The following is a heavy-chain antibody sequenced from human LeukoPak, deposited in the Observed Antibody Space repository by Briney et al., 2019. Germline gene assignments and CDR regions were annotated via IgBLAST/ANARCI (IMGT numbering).Heavy chain of an antibody. Sequence: PGGSLRLSCAVSGFTFSTYGMNWVRQAPGRGLEWVSYISSSSSTIYFADSVKGRFTISRDNAKNSLYLQMNSLRAEDTAVYYCARAISSSWYPSSDYWGQGTLVTVSS. D-gene: IGHD6-13*01. CDR3: ARAISSSWYPSSDY. CDR1: GFTFSTYG. CDR2: ISSSSSTI. V-gene: IGHV3-48*04. J-gene: IGHJ4*02.